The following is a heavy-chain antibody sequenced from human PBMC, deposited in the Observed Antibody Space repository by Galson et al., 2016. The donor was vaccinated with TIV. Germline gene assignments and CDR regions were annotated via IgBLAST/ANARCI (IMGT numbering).Heavy chain of an antibody. CDR2: ISGGGGST. Sequence: SLRLSCAASGFTFSSYAITWVRQAPGKGLEWISAISGGGGSTYHTDSVKGRFTISRDNSKNTVFLQMNSLRAEDTAVYYCARHNSFSGGGPYFDSWGPGTLVTVSS. CDR3: ARHNSFSGGGPYFDS. J-gene: IGHJ4*02. D-gene: IGHD3-16*01. V-gene: IGHV3-23*01. CDR1: GFTFSSYA.